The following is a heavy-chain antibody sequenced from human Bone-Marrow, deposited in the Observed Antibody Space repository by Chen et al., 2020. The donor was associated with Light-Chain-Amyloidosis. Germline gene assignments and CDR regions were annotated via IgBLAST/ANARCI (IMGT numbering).Heavy chain of an antibody. Sequence: EVQLVESGGGLVQPGRSLRLSCAASGFTFEDSAMHWVRQAPGKGLEGVEGISWNSSSIAYADSVKGRFTLFRDTAKNSLFLQMNSLRAEDTALYYCAKDVGPGTTRYFEDWGQGTLVTVSS. CDR2: ISWNSSSI. J-gene: IGHJ4*02. CDR1: GFTFEDSA. V-gene: IGHV3-9*01. CDR3: AKDVGPGTTRYFED. D-gene: IGHD1-7*01.